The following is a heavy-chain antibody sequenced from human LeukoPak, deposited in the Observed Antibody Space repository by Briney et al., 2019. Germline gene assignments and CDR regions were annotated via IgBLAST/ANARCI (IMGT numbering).Heavy chain of an antibody. J-gene: IGHJ4*02. V-gene: IGHV3-30*04. Sequence: PGGSLRLSCAPSGFTFRSYAMHWVRQAPGKGLEWVAVISFDGSNKYYADSVKGRFTISRDNSKNTLYLQMDRQRVEDTAVYYCTRDHNRRLGELSLLDYWGQGTLVTASS. CDR3: TRDHNRRLGELSLLDY. CDR2: ISFDGSNK. D-gene: IGHD3-16*02. CDR1: GFTFRSYA.